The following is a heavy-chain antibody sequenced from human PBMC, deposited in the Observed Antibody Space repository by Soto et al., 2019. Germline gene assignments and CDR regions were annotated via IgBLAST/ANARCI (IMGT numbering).Heavy chain of an antibody. J-gene: IGHJ5*01. D-gene: IGHD7-27*01. V-gene: IGHV4-30-4*01. CDR2: IYKSATT. CDR3: ARGRYCLTGRCFPNWLDS. CDR1: GDSISNLDYF. Sequence: KPSETLSLTFSVSGDSISNLDYFWAWIRQPPGQALEYIGYIYKSATTYYNPSFESRVAISVDTSKSQFSLNVTSVTAADTAVYFCARGRYCLTGRCFPNWLDSCRQRPRATVCS.